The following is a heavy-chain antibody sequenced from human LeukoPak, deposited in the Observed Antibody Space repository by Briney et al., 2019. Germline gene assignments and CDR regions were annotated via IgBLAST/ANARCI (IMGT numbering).Heavy chain of an antibody. CDR3: ARTSYDYMWGTYRYIDY. Sequence: SETLSLTCTVSGGSISSRSYYWGWIRHPPGKGLEWIGSIYYSGSTYYNPSLKSRVTISGDTSKNQFSLKLSSVTAADTAVYYCARTSYDYMWGTYRYIDYWGQGTLVTVSS. J-gene: IGHJ4*02. CDR1: GGSISSRSYY. D-gene: IGHD3-16*02. V-gene: IGHV4-39*07. CDR2: IYYSGST.